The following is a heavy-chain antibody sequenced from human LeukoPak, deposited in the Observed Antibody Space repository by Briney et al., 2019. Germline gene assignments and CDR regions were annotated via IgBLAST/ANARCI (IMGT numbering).Heavy chain of an antibody. Sequence: SETLSLTCTVSGGSISSYYWSWIRQPPGKGLEWIGSIYHSGSTYYNPSLKSRVTISVDTSKNQFSLKLSSVTAADTAVYYCARDSYDFWSGYYSDYWGQGTLVTVSS. CDR1: GGSISSYY. CDR3: ARDSYDFWSGYYSDY. V-gene: IGHV4-38-2*02. J-gene: IGHJ4*02. D-gene: IGHD3-3*01. CDR2: IYHSGST.